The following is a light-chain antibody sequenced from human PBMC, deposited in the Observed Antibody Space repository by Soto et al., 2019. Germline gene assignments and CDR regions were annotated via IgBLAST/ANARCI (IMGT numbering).Light chain of an antibody. CDR1: SSDIGGYNF. CDR3: SSFTSATTVV. J-gene: IGLJ2*01. V-gene: IGLV2-14*01. CDR2: DVS. Sequence: QSALTQPASVSGSPGQSITISCTGTSSDIGGYNFVSWYRQYPGKAPQLMIFDVSSRPSGVSNRFSGSKSGYTASLTISGLQAEDEADYFCSSFTSATTVVFGGGTKVTVL.